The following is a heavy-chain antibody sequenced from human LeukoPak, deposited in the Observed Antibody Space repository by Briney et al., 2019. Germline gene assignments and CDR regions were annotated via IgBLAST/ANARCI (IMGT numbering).Heavy chain of an antibody. CDR1: GGSFSGYY. J-gene: IGHJ4*02. Sequence: PSETLSLTCAVYGGSFSGYYWSWIRQPPGKGLEWIGEINHSGSTNYNPSLKSRVTISVDTSKNQFSLKLSSVTAADTAVYYCARGRWLQSGLSDYWGQGTLVTVSS. D-gene: IGHD5-24*01. V-gene: IGHV4-34*01. CDR3: ARGRWLQSGLSDY. CDR2: INHSGST.